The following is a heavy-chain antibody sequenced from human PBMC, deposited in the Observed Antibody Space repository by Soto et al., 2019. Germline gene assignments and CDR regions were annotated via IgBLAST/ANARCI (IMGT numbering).Heavy chain of an antibody. CDR1: GGSISSYY. D-gene: IGHD3-22*01. CDR3: ARGTFPRPHDSSGYPDY. V-gene: IGHV4-59*01. CDR2: IYYSGST. Sequence: SETLSLTCTVSGGSISSYYWSWIRQPPGKGLEWIGYIYYSGSTNYNPSLKSRVTISVDTSKNQFSLKLSSVTAADTAVYYCARGTFPRPHDSSGYPDYWGQGTLVTVSS. J-gene: IGHJ4*02.